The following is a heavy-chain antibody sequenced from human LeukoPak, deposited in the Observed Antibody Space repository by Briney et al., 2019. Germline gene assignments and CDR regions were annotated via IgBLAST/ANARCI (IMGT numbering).Heavy chain of an antibody. CDR2: ISGSGGST. J-gene: IGHJ3*02. CDR1: GFTFSSCA. CDR3: AKVDSSGYSGVSAFDI. D-gene: IGHD3-22*01. V-gene: IGHV3-23*01. Sequence: GGSLRLSCAASGFTFSSCAMSWVRQAPGKGLEWVSAISGSGGSTYYADSVKGRFTISRDNSKNTLYLQMNSLRAEDTAVYYCAKVDSSGYSGVSAFDIWGQGTMVTVSS.